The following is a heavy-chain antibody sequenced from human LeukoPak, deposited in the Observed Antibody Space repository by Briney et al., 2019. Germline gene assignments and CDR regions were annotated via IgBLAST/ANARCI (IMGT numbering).Heavy chain of an antibody. Sequence: SETLSLTCTVSGGSISSSDDYWRWIRQPPGKGLEWIGTIYSSGNTYDKPSLKSRLTISVDTSKNQFSLKLSSVTAADTAVYYCARHPSKYDILTGYYIAPPDYWGQGTLVTVSS. V-gene: IGHV4-39*01. CDR1: GGSISSSDDY. J-gene: IGHJ4*02. CDR3: ARHPSKYDILTGYYIAPPDY. D-gene: IGHD3-9*01. CDR2: IYSSGNT.